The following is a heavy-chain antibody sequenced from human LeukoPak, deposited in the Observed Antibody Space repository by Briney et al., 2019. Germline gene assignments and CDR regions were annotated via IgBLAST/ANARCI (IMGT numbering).Heavy chain of an antibody. V-gene: IGHV4-59*02. CDR2: ISDTGKT. CDR3: ATGYYETFAA. D-gene: IGHD3-3*01. J-gene: IGHJ5*02. CDR1: GASVSSYY. Sequence: KSSETLSLTCTFSGASVSSYYWDWLRQTPGKGLEWIGYISDTGKTDSNPSLKSRVSISLGPANKQFSLRLRPVTAADSAVYYCATGYYETFAAWGPGILVTVSS.